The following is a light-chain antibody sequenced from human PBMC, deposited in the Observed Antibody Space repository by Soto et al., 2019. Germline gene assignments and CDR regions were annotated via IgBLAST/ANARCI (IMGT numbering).Light chain of an antibody. Sequence: DIQMTQSPSSLSASVGDRVTITCRASQAIDQSVACYQQKPGQVPKLLIYAASTLHSGVPSRFSGSGSGAHFTLTITGLQPEDVATYYCQEHNGDLPVAFGPGTTVDV. CDR2: AAS. CDR1: QAIDQS. J-gene: IGKJ3*01. CDR3: QEHNGDLPVA. V-gene: IGKV1-27*01.